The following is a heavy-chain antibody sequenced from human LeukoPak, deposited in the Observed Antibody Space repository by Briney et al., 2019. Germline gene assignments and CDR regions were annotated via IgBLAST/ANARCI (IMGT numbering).Heavy chain of an antibody. CDR1: TGSISSGSYY. V-gene: IGHV4-61*02. J-gene: IGHJ4*02. D-gene: IGHD2-15*01. CDR2: IYTTGST. CDR3: ARDETAHSVIDY. Sequence: KTSETLSLTCTVSTGSISSGSYYWSWIRQPAGKGLEWVGRIYTTGSTNYNPSLKTLVTISVDASKNQFSRRLSSMTTAETAVYYCARDETAHSVIDYWGKGTLVTASS.